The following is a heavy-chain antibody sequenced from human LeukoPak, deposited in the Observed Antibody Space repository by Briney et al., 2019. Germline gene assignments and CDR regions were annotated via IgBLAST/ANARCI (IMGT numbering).Heavy chain of an antibody. CDR3: AKGYCSGGSCALDAFDI. D-gene: IGHD2-15*01. Sequence: GGSLRLSCVASGITVSSNYMSWVRQAPGKGLEWVSIIYSGGATFYADSVKGRFIISRDNSKNTLYLQMNSLGAEDTAVYYCAKGYCSGGSCALDAFDIWGQGTMVTVSS. CDR2: IYSGGAT. V-gene: IGHV3-53*01. J-gene: IGHJ3*02. CDR1: GITVSSNY.